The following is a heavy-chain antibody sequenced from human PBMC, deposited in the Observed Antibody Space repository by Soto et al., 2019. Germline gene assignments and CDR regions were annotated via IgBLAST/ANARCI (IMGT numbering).Heavy chain of an antibody. Sequence: GGSLRLSCAASGFTFSRFWMAWVRQAPGKGLEWVANMNPGGSVKDYQESVKGRFTISRDNAKTSLYLEMNSLRGDDTGVYYCARDPANGALDYWGQGTLVTVSS. CDR3: ARDPANGALDY. V-gene: IGHV3-7*01. CDR1: GFTFSRFW. CDR2: MNPGGSVK. J-gene: IGHJ4*02. D-gene: IGHD4-17*01.